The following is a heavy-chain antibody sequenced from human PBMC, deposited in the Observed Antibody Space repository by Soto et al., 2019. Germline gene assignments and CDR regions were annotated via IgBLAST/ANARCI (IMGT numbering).Heavy chain of an antibody. CDR1: GFTFDTYG. CDR3: ARVTPGNNLYYFSGLDV. D-gene: IGHD1-1*01. V-gene: IGHV3-30-3*01. Sequence: GGSLRLSCAASGFTFDTYGIHWVRQAPGKGPQWVALISYEGSNTYYADSARGRFTISRDNSKNTLYLQINALRPEDTGVYYCARVTPGNNLYYFSGLDVWGQGTSVTVSS. J-gene: IGHJ6*02. CDR2: ISYEGSNT.